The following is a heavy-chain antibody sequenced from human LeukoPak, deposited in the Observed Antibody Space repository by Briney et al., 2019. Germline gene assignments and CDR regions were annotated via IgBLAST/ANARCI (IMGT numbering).Heavy chain of an antibody. D-gene: IGHD4-17*01. CDR3: ARQEMDYGDYAEEFGYYYYGMDV. CDR2: IIPIFGTA. V-gene: IGHV1-69*13. CDR1: GGTFSSYA. Sequence: ASVKVSCKASGGTFSSYAISWVRQAPGQGLEWVGGIIPIFGTANYAQKFQGRVTITADESTSTAYMELSSLRSEDTAVYYCARQEMDYGDYAEEFGYYYYGMDVWGQGTTVTVSS. J-gene: IGHJ6*02.